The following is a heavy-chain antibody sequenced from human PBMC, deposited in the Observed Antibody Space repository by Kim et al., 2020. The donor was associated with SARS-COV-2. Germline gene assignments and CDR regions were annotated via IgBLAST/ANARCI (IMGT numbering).Heavy chain of an antibody. CDR3: AGGAIEVAGTGFHHYDMDV. CDR2: IIPVFGTA. V-gene: IGHV1-69*13. Sequence: SVKVSCKASGGSLSSYSISWVRQAPGQGLEWMGGIIPVFGTANSAQKFQGRVTMTADEATSTAYMELSSLRSEDTAVYYCAGGAIEVAGTGFHHYDMDVWGQGTAVTVSS. CDR1: GGSLSSYS. D-gene: IGHD6-19*01. J-gene: IGHJ6*02.